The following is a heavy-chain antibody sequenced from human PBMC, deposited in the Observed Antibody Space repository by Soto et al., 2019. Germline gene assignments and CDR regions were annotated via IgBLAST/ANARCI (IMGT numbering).Heavy chain of an antibody. J-gene: IGHJ4*02. V-gene: IGHV3-33*01. CDR2: IWNDGSNK. D-gene: IGHD3-22*01. CDR3: ARDRYDSSGYPFDY. CDR1: GFTFSSYG. Sequence: PGGSLRLSCAASGFTFSSYGMHWVRQAPGKGLEWVAVIWNDGSNKYYADTVKGRITISRDNSKNTLYLQMNSLKAEVTFVYYCARDRYDSSGYPFDYWGQGTLVTVSS.